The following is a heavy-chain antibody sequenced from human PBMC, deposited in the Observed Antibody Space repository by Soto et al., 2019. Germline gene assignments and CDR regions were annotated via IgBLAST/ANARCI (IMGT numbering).Heavy chain of an antibody. V-gene: IGHV3-30*18. D-gene: IGHD2-15*01. CDR1: GFTFSSYG. J-gene: IGHJ6*02. CDR3: AKDRRYCRGGSCYYYYGLDV. Sequence: QVQLVESGGGVVQPGRSLRLSCAASGFTFSSYGMHWVRQAPGMGLEWVAVISYDGSNKYYADSVKGRFTISRDNSKNTLYLQMNSLRAEDTAVYYCAKDRRYCRGGSCYYYYGLDVWGQGTTVTVSS. CDR2: ISYDGSNK.